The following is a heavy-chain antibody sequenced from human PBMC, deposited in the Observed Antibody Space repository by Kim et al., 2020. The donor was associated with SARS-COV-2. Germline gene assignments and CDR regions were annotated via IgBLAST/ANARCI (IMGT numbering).Heavy chain of an antibody. CDR2: IDSDGSKT. J-gene: IGHJ3*02. CDR1: GFTFTDYW. D-gene: IGHD2-8*02. V-gene: IGHV3-74*01. Sequence: GGSLRLSCAASGFTFTDYWMHWVRQAPGKGLVWVSRIDSDGSKTYYADPVRGRFTISRDIAKNTLYLQMNSLTAEDTAVYYCARDGRLTPYCPGVFYICRRGTVVTVS. CDR3: ARDGRLTPYCPGVFYI.